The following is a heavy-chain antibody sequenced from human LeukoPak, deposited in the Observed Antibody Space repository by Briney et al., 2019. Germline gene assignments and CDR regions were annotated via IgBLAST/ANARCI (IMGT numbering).Heavy chain of an antibody. V-gene: IGHV3-23*01. Sequence: GGSLRLSCAASGFTFSSYAMSWVRQAPGKGLEWVSAISGSGGSTYYADSVKGRFTISRDNFKNTLYLQMNSLKTEDTAVYYCTSEQYGSGSYTDYYYMDVWGKGTTVTVSS. CDR2: ISGSGGST. J-gene: IGHJ6*03. CDR1: GFTFSSYA. D-gene: IGHD3-10*01. CDR3: TSEQYGSGSYTDYYYMDV.